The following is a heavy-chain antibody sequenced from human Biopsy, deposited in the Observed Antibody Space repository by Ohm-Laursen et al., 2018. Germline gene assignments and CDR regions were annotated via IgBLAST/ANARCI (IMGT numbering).Heavy chain of an antibody. CDR2: IFYRGST. Sequence: SETLSLTCPVSGGSISNNNYYWGWIRQPPGKGLEWIGSIFYRGSTHYKPSLKSRVNMSVDTSKNQFSLKLNSVTAADTAVYYCARQDGYLGYEYWGQGALVTVSS. V-gene: IGHV4-39*01. CDR3: ARQDGYLGYEY. J-gene: IGHJ4*02. D-gene: IGHD5-24*01. CDR1: GGSISNNNYY.